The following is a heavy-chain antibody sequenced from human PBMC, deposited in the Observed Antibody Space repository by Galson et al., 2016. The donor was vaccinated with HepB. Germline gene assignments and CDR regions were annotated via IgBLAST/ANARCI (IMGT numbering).Heavy chain of an antibody. V-gene: IGHV3-53*01. D-gene: IGHD6-19*01. J-gene: IGHJ4*02. CDR3: ARGTTSGWYGAY. CDR2: IYSGGST. Sequence: SLRLSCAASGFTDISNFMSWVRQAPGKGLEWVSVIYSGGSTYYADSVKGRFTISRDNSKNTLYLQMNSLRAEDTAVYYCARGTTSGWYGAYWGQGTLVTVSS. CDR1: GFTDISNF.